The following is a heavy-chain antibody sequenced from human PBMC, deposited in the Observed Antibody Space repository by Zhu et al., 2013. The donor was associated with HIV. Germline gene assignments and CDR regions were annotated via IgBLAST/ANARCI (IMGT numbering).Heavy chain of an antibody. CDR2: IIPIFGTA. CDR1: GGTFSSYA. J-gene: IGHJ5*02. D-gene: IGHD6-6*01. Sequence: QVQLVQSGAEVKKPGSSVKVSCKASGGTFSSYAISWVRQAPGQGLEWMGGIIPIFGTANYAQKFQGRVTITADESTSTAYMELSSLRSEDTAVYYCAGSHRIAARRYNWFDPWGRREPVGHRLL. CDR3: AGSHRIAARRYNWFDP. V-gene: IGHV1-69*01.